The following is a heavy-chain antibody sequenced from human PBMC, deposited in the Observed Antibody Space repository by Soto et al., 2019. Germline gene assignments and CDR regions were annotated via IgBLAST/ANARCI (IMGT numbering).Heavy chain of an antibody. D-gene: IGHD6-19*01. CDR3: ARDQGIAVAVFDY. V-gene: IGHV4-61*01. CDR2: IYYSGST. J-gene: IGHJ4*02. Sequence: QVQLQESGPGLVKPSETLSLTCTVSGGSVTSGSYYWSWIRQPPGMGLEWIGYIYYSGSTSYNPSLKRRVTISVDTSKNQISLKLSSVTAADTAVYYFARDQGIAVAVFDYWGQGTLVTVSS. CDR1: GGSVTSGSYY.